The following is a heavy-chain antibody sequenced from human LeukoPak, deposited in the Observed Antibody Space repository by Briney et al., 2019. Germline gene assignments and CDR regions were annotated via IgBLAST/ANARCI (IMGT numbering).Heavy chain of an antibody. Sequence: SETLSLTCSVSGGSITSYYWSWFRQPPGKGLEWIGSIYYSRSTNYNPSLKSRLTISLDTSKNQFSLKLTSVTAADTAVYYCARGLPHRDGYNYSDYWGQGTLVTVSS. D-gene: IGHD5-24*01. V-gene: IGHV4-59*01. J-gene: IGHJ4*02. CDR3: ARGLPHRDGYNYSDY. CDR2: IYYSRST. CDR1: GGSITSYY.